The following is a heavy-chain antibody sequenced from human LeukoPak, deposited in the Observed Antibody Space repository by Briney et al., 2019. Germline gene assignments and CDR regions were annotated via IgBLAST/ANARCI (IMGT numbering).Heavy chain of an antibody. CDR3: ARITEGYSYGGYFDY. CDR2: FSSNGGGT. D-gene: IGHD5-18*01. Sequence: GGSLRLSCAASGFTFSGFAMSWVRQAPGKGLEYVSGFSSNGGGTYYANSVRGRFTISRDNSKNTLYLQVGSLRVEDMGVYYCARITEGYSYGGYFDYWGQGTLVTVSS. J-gene: IGHJ4*02. V-gene: IGHV3-64*01. CDR1: GFTFSGFA.